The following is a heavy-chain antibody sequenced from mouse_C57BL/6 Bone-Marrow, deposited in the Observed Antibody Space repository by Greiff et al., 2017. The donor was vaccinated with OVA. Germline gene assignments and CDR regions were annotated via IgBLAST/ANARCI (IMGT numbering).Heavy chain of an antibody. CDR1: GYTFTSYG. CDR2: IYPRSGNT. Sequence: QVQLQQSGAELARPGASVKLSCKASGYTFTSYGISWVKQRTGQGLEWIGEIYPRSGNTYYNEKLKGKATLTADKSSSTAYMELRSLTSEDSAVYFCARALYGYTDFGYWGQGTTLTVSS. D-gene: IGHD2-2*01. J-gene: IGHJ2*01. CDR3: ARALYGYTDFGY. V-gene: IGHV1-81*01.